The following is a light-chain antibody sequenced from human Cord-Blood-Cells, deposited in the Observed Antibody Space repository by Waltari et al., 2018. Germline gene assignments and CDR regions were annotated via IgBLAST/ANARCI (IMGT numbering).Light chain of an antibody. J-gene: IGLJ2*01. V-gene: IGLV2-8*01. CDR3: SSYAGSNKFDVV. CDR2: EVS. Sequence: QSALTQPPSASGSPGQSVTISCTGTSSDVGGYNYVSWYQQHPGKAPKLMIYEVSKRPSGVPDRFSGFKSGNTASLTVSGLQAEDEADYYCSSYAGSNKFDVVFGGVTKLTVL. CDR1: SSDVGGYNY.